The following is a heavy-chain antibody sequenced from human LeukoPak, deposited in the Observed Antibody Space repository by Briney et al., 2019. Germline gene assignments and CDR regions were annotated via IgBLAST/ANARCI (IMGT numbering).Heavy chain of an antibody. V-gene: IGHV3-23*01. Sequence: GGSLRLSCAASGFTFSSYGMHWVRQAPGKGLEWVSAISGSGGSTYYADSVKGRFTISRDNSKNTLYLQMNGLRAEDTAVYYCAKDPPRRDTMIVVVTDREDYWGQGTLVTVSS. D-gene: IGHD3-22*01. CDR2: ISGSGGST. CDR1: GFTFSSYG. J-gene: IGHJ4*02. CDR3: AKDPPRRDTMIVVVTDREDY.